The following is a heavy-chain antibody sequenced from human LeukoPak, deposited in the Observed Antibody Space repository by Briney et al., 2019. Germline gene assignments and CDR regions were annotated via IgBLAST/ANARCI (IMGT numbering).Heavy chain of an antibody. D-gene: IGHD5-24*01. CDR1: GGSISSGGYY. CDR2: IYHSGST. Sequence: SETLSLTCTVSGGSISSGGYYWSWIRQPPGKGLEWIGYIYHSGSTYYNPSLKSRVTISVDTSKNQFSLKLSSVTAADTAVYYCARDNRSGGWLQFTFDYWGQGTLVTVSS. CDR3: ARDNRSGGWLQFTFDY. V-gene: IGHV4-30-2*01. J-gene: IGHJ4*02.